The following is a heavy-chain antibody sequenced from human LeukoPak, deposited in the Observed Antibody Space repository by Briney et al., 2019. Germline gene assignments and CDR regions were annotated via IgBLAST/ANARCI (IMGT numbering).Heavy chain of an antibody. Sequence: GGSLRLSCAASGFTFSSYEMNWVRQAPGKGLEWVSYISSSGSTIYYADSVKGRFTISRDNAKNSLYLQMNSLRAEDTAVYYCARKYYYDSSGYPSFDYRGQGTLVTVSS. CDR1: GFTFSSYE. V-gene: IGHV3-48*03. D-gene: IGHD3-22*01. CDR3: ARKYYYDSSGYPSFDY. J-gene: IGHJ4*02. CDR2: ISSSGSTI.